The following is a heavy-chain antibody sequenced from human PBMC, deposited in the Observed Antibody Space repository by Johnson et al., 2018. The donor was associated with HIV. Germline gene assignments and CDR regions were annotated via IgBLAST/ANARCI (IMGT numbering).Heavy chain of an antibody. CDR3: ARDVSYRYDGDGWADAFDI. Sequence: TGGSLRLTCAASGLTFSTSWMTWVRQAPGRGLEWVANIKHDGSRIQYMDSVKGRFTISRDNTRHLLFLQMNTLRAEDTAVYYCARDVSYRYDGDGWADAFDIWGQGTMVTVSA. J-gene: IGHJ3*02. V-gene: IGHV3-7*01. CDR2: IKHDGSRI. D-gene: IGHD2-21*01. CDR1: GLTFSTSW.